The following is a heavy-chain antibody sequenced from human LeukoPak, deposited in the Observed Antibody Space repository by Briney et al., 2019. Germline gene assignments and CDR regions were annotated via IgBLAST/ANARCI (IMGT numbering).Heavy chain of an antibody. CDR3: AKPARVGAVDY. CDR2: ISTSSSYI. CDR1: GFTFSSYT. V-gene: IGHV3-21*04. D-gene: IGHD6-13*01. Sequence: GGSLRLSCAASGFTFSSYTMNWVRQAPGKGLEWVSSISTSSSYIYYADSVKGRFTISRDNSKNTLYLQMNSLRAEDTAIYYCAKPARVGAVDYWGQGTLVTVSS. J-gene: IGHJ4*02.